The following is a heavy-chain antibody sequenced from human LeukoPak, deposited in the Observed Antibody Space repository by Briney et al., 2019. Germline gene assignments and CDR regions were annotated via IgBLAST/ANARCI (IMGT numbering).Heavy chain of an antibody. CDR3: ARDWLTSGSYFFDY. CDR2: ISGRSSTI. V-gene: IGHV3-48*01. Sequence: GGSLRLSCAASAFTFSDYSMNWVRQAPGKGLEWISYISGRSSTIYYADSVRGRFTISRDNAKNSMYLQMNSLRAEDTAVYYCARDWLTSGSYFFDYWGQGTLVTVSS. J-gene: IGHJ4*02. D-gene: IGHD1-26*01. CDR1: AFTFSDYS.